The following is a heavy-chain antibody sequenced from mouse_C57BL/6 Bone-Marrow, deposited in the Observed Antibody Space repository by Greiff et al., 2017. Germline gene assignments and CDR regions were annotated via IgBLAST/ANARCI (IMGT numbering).Heavy chain of an antibody. Sequence: EVQLQQPGPELVKPGASVKISCKASGYSFTDYNMHWVKQSTGQSLEWIGVINPNYGTTSYNQKFKGKATLTVDQSSSTAYMQLNSLTSEDSAVXYCERDDLEYFDVWGTGTTVTVSS. CDR1: GYSFTDYN. J-gene: IGHJ1*03. CDR2: INPNYGTT. V-gene: IGHV1-39*01. D-gene: IGHD2-4*01. CDR3: ERDDLEYFDV.